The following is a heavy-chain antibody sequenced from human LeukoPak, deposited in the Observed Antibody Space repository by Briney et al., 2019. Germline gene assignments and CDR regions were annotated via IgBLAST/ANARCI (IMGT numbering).Heavy chain of an antibody. CDR1: GFTFSSYA. J-gene: IGHJ6*02. V-gene: IGHV3-23*01. CDR3: AKDLCSRTSCSNEDYYYYRMDV. D-gene: IGHD2-2*01. CDR2: ISGSGGST. Sequence: GSLRLSCAASGFTFSSYAMSWVRQAPGKGLEWVSAISGSGGSTYYADSVKGRFTISRDKSKNTLYLQMNSLRAEDTAVYYCAKDLCSRTSCSNEDYYYYRMDVWGQGATVTVSS.